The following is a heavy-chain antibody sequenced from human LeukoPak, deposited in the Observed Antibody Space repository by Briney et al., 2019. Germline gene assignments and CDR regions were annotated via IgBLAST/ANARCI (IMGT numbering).Heavy chain of an antibody. CDR1: GFTFSSYW. D-gene: IGHD3-22*01. CDR3: ARAAAPYSSPFDY. CDR2: ISYDGSNK. Sequence: GGSLRLSCAASGFTFSSYWMHWVRQAPGKGLEWVAVISYDGSNKYYADSVKGRFTISRDNSKNTLYLQMNSLRAEDTAVYYCARAAAPYSSPFDYWGQGTLVTVSS. V-gene: IGHV3-30-3*01. J-gene: IGHJ4*02.